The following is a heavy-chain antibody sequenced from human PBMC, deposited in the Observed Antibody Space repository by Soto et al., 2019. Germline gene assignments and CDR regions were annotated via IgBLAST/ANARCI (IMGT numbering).Heavy chain of an antibody. J-gene: IGHJ4*02. D-gene: IGHD2-15*01. Sequence: EVQLVESGGGLVQPGGSLKLSCAASGFTFSGSAMHWVRQASGKGLEWVGRIRSKANIYATAYAESVKGRFTISRDDSKNTAYLQMNSLKTEDTAVYYCTSHQAVVVRTYWGQGTLVTFSS. CDR2: IRSKANIYAT. V-gene: IGHV3-73*02. CDR3: TSHQAVVVRTY. CDR1: GFTFSGSA.